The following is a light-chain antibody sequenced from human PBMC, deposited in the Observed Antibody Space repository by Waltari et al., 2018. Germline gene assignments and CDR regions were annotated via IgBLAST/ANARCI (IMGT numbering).Light chain of an antibody. Sequence: EIVLTQSQGPRSLSPGERATLPCRASQSVGRTLAWYQQKPGQAPRPLMYGATGRATGTPDRFSVSGSGTDFILTISRLEPEDFAVYYFQHYVRLPATFGQGTKVEIK. V-gene: IGKV3-20*01. CDR2: GAT. CDR1: QSVGRT. J-gene: IGKJ1*01. CDR3: QHYVRLPAT.